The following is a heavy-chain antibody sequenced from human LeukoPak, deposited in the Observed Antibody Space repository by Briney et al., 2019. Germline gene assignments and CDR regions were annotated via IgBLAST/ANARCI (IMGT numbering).Heavy chain of an antibody. CDR2: ISAYNGHT. CDR1: GYTFSTYG. Sequence: ASVKVSCKAPGYTFSTYGISWVRQAPGQGLEWMGWISAYNGHTKYAQRLQGRVTMTTDTSTSTAYMELRSLRSDDTAVYYCARRYCSSTSCYTNWFDPWGQGTLVTVSS. CDR3: ARRYCSSTSCYTNWFDP. V-gene: IGHV1-18*01. D-gene: IGHD2-2*02. J-gene: IGHJ5*02.